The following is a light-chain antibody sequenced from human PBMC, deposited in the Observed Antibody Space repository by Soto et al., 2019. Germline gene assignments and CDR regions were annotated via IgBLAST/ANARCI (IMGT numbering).Light chain of an antibody. CDR3: QQYNNWPPLT. J-gene: IGKJ5*01. CDR1: QSVRSS. V-gene: IGKV3-15*01. CDR2: GAS. Sequence: EIVMTQSPATLSVSPGERATLSCRASQSVRSSLAWYQQKPGQAPRLLIYGASTRATSIPARFSGSGSETEFTLTISSLQSEDFAVYYCQQYNNWPPLTFGQGTRLEIK.